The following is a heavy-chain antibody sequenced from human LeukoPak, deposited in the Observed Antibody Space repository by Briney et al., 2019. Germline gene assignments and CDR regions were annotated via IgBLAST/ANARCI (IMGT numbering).Heavy chain of an antibody. J-gene: IGHJ4*02. CDR3: ARSHKAMAGEGLFDY. D-gene: IGHD5-18*01. CDR2: IYYSENT. V-gene: IGHV4-59*01. CDR1: GGSISSYY. Sequence: PSETLSLTCTVPGGSISSYYWSWIRQPPGKGLEWIGYIYYSENTNYNPSLKSRVTISVDTSKNQFSLKLSSVTAADTAVYYCARSHKAMAGEGLFDYWGQGTLVTVSS.